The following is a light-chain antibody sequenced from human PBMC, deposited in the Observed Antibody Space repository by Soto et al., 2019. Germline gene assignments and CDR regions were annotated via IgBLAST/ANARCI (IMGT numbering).Light chain of an antibody. CDR3: KQYSNWRPIT. CDR2: DTS. V-gene: IGKV3-15*01. CDR1: QSVSSS. Sequence: EIVMTQYPATQTVSPGDRATLSCSANQSVSSSLACYQQIPGQAPRLLIYDTSTRALGIPARLGGSGSVREFTLSICIRQSEDVAGYYCKQYSNWRPITFGGGNKVELK. J-gene: IGKJ4*01.